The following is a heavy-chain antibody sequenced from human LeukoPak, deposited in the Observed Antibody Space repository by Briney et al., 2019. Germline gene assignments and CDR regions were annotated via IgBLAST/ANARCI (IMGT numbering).Heavy chain of an antibody. CDR3: ARDSTYGPGSYYYYMDV. CDR2: IIPILGTA. D-gene: IGHD2-8*01. Sequence: SVKVSCKASGGTFSSYAISWVRQAPGQGLEWMGGIIPILGTANYAQKFQGRVTITTDESTSTAYMELSSLRSEDTAVYYCARDSTYGPGSYYYYMDVWGKGTTVTVSS. V-gene: IGHV1-69*05. J-gene: IGHJ6*03. CDR1: GGTFSSYA.